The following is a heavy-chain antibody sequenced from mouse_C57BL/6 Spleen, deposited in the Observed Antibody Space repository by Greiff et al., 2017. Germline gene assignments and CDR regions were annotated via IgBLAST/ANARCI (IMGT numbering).Heavy chain of an antibody. CDR2: IDPSDSYT. D-gene: IGHD1-1*01. Sequence: QVQLQQPGAELVMPGASVTLSCKASGYTFTSYWMHWVQQRPGQGLEWIGEIDPSDSYTNYNQKFKGKSTLTVDTSSSPAYLQLSSLTSEDSAVYYCARRHDGSSYGFAYWGQGTLVTVSA. CDR1: GYTFTSYW. J-gene: IGHJ3*01. V-gene: IGHV1-69*01. CDR3: ARRHDGSSYGFAY.